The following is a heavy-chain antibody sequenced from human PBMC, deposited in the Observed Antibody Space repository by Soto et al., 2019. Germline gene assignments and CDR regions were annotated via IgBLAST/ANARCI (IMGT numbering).Heavy chain of an antibody. V-gene: IGHV3-23*01. CDR1: GFTFSSYA. CDR2: ISGSGGST. D-gene: IGHD1-26*01. J-gene: IGHJ4*02. CDR3: ARDLGAQIVDY. Sequence: EVQLLESGGGLVQPGGSLRLSCAASGFTFSSYAMRWVRQAPVKGLEWVSAISGSGGSTYYADSVKGRFTISRDNSKNTLYLQMNSLRAENTAVYYCARDLGAQIVDYWGQGTLVTVSS.